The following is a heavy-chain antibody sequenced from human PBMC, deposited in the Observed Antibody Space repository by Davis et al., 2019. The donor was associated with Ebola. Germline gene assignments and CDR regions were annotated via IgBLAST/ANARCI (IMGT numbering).Heavy chain of an antibody. CDR1: GYTFTSHD. Sequence: ASVKVSCKTSGYTFTSHDIIWVRQATGQGLEWMGWMKPNSGETAYAQNFQGRVTMTRDTSTNTAYMELSSLTSEDTAIYYCARGPIKITRRLDYWGQGTLVSVSS. J-gene: IGHJ4*02. CDR3: ARGPIKITRRLDY. V-gene: IGHV1-8*01. CDR2: MKPNSGET. D-gene: IGHD1-20*01.